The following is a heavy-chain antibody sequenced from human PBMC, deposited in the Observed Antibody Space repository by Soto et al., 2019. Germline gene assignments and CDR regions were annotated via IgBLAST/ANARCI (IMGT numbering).Heavy chain of an antibody. CDR1: GFIFKMYW. Sequence: GGSLRLSCAASGFIFKMYWMHWVRQSPGKGLVWISRIYNDGTYSDYADSVRGRFTISRDNVNDTLYLQMNNLRAEDSGLYYLKRGPGPLPTGGGASGGKETKVTFPS. D-gene: IGHD1-1*01. J-gene: IGHJ4*02. V-gene: IGHV3-74*01. CDR2: IYNDGTYS. CDR3: KRGPGPLPTGGGAS.